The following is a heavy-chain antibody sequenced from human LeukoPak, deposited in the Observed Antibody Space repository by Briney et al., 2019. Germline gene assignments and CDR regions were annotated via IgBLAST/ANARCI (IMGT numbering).Heavy chain of an antibody. V-gene: IGHV1-69*05. Sequence: GASVKVSCKASGGTFSSYAISWVRQAPGQGLEWMGGIIPIFGTANYAQKFQGRVTITTDESTSTAYMELSSLRSEDTAVYYCATDFEAASYNWFDPWGQGTLVTVSS. D-gene: IGHD2-15*01. J-gene: IGHJ5*02. CDR3: ATDFEAASYNWFDP. CDR1: GGTFSSYA. CDR2: IIPIFGTA.